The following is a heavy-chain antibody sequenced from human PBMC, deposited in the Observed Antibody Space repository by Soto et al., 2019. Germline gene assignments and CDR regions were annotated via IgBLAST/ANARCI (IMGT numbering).Heavy chain of an antibody. D-gene: IGHD2-2*01. CDR3: SRTLVDPAATYYLDY. CDR2: INPSGGST. Sequence: QGLEWMGIINPSGGSTSYAQKFQGRVTMTRDTSTSTVYMELSSLRSEDTAVYYCSRTLVDPAATYYLDYSVQVTLVSVPS. V-gene: IGHV1-46*03. J-gene: IGHJ4*02.